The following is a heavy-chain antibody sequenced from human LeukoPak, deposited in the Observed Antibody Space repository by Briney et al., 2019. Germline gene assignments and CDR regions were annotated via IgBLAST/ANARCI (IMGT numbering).Heavy chain of an antibody. Sequence: GGSLRLSCAASEFTFSSYSMNWVRQAPGKGLEWVSSISSSSSYIYYADSVKGRFTISRDNAKNSLYLQMNSLRAEDTAVYYCARGPGLGGSSSYFDYWGQGTLVTVSS. V-gene: IGHV3-21*01. J-gene: IGHJ4*02. CDR2: ISSSSSYI. D-gene: IGHD6-6*01. CDR1: EFTFSSYS. CDR3: ARGPGLGGSSSYFDY.